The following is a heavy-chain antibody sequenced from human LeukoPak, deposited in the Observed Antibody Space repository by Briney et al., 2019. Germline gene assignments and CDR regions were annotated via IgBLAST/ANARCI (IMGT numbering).Heavy chain of an antibody. D-gene: IGHD3-9*01. CDR3: ARSDILTGYWNYFDY. V-gene: IGHV4-59*08. Sequence: SETLSLTCTVSGGSISSYYWSWIRQPPGKGLEWIGYIYYSGSTNYNPSLKSRVTISVDTSENQFSLKLSSVTAADTAVYYCARSDILTGYWNYFDYWGQGTLVTVSS. CDR1: GGSISSYY. CDR2: IYYSGST. J-gene: IGHJ4*02.